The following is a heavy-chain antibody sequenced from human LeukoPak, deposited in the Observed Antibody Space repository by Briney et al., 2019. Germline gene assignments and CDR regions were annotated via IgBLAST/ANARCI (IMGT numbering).Heavy chain of an antibody. CDR3: ARQVRDSSLGLYFDY. J-gene: IGHJ4*02. V-gene: IGHV4-39*01. D-gene: IGHD3-22*01. CDR2: IYYSGST. CDR1: GGSISSSSYY. Sequence: SETLSLTCTVSGGSISSSSYYWGWIRPPPGKGLEWIGSIYYSGSTYYNPSLKSRATISVDTSKNQFSPKLRSAASADTAVYSCARQVRDSSLGLYFDYWGQGTLVAVSS.